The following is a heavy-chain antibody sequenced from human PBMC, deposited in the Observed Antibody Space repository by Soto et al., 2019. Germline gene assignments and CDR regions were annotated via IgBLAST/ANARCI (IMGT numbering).Heavy chain of an antibody. CDR1: GFTFTSYA. CDR3: ARGTTRAIFDDGIDV. V-gene: IGHV3-30-3*01. Sequence: QVQLVESGGGVVQPGRSLRLSCAASGFTFTSYAMHWVRQAPGKGLEWVAVISNDGSNYYYAESVRGRFTISRDNTKNPLFLQKSSLRGEDSGVYYCARGTTRAIFDDGIDVWGQGTTVTVSS. CDR2: ISNDGSNY. J-gene: IGHJ6*02. D-gene: IGHD3-3*01.